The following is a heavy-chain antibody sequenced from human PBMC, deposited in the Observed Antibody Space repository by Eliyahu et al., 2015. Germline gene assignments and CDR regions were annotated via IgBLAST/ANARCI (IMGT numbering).Heavy chain of an antibody. Sequence: QVQLVQSGAEVKKPGASVKVSCKASGYTFXSYDINWVRQATGQGLEWMGWMNPNSGNTGYAQKFQGRVTMTRNTSISTAYMELSSLRSEDTAVYYCARSARRSRVGATPWFDPWGQGTLVTVSS. CDR1: GYTFXSYD. D-gene: IGHD1-26*01. CDR2: MNPNSGNT. J-gene: IGHJ5*02. CDR3: ARSARRSRVGATPWFDP. V-gene: IGHV1-8*01.